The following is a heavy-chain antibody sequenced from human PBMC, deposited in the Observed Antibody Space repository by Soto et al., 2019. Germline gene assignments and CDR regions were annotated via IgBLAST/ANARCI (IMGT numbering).Heavy chain of an antibody. CDR2: INPKSDDT. D-gene: IGHD4-4*01. CDR1: GYPFSDDQ. Sequence: ASVKVSCKASGYPFSDDQIHWLRRAPGQGLEWMGRINPKSDDTNYAQKFQGRVTMTRDTSIDTAYLELTGLTSDDTATYYCARKHSLDYIRWGLDPWGQGTLVTVSS. J-gene: IGHJ5*02. CDR3: ARKHSLDYIRWGLDP. V-gene: IGHV1-2*02.